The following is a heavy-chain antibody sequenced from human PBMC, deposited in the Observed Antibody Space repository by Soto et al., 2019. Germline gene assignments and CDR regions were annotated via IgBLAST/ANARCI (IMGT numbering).Heavy chain of an antibody. Sequence: ASVKVSCKASGYTFTGYYMHWVRQAPGQGLEWMGWINPNSGGTNYAQKFQGRVTMTRDTSISTAYMELSRLRSDDAAVYYCARERLEGFYGMDVWGQGTTVTVSS. J-gene: IGHJ6*02. CDR1: GYTFTGYY. CDR3: ARERLEGFYGMDV. D-gene: IGHD1-1*01. CDR2: INPNSGGT. V-gene: IGHV1-2*02.